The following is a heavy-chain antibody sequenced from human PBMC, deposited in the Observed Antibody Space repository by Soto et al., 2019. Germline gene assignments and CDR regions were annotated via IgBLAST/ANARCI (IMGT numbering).Heavy chain of an antibody. CDR2: IYYSGST. D-gene: IGHD2-2*01. J-gene: IGHJ5*02. CDR1: GGSISSSSYY. V-gene: IGHV4-39*01. CDR3: ARLGGRGGYCSSTSCAPRDWFDP. Sequence: SETLSLTCTVSGGSISSSSYYWGWIRQPPGKGLEWIGSIYYSGSTYYNPSLKSRVTISVDTSKNQFSLKLSSVTAADTAVYYCARLGGRGGYCSSTSCAPRDWFDPWGQGTLVTVSS.